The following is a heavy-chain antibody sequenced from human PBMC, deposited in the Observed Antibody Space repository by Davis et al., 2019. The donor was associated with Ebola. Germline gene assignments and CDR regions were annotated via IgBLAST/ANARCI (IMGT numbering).Heavy chain of an antibody. Sequence: ASVKVSCKASGYTFTSYGISWVRQPPGQGLEWMGWISAYNGNTNYAQKLQGRVTMTTDTSTSTAYMELRSLRSDDTAVYYCARGSIAAAGKSFPDYWGQGTLVTVSS. CDR1: GYTFTSYG. CDR2: ISAYNGNT. D-gene: IGHD6-13*01. CDR3: ARGSIAAAGKSFPDY. J-gene: IGHJ4*02. V-gene: IGHV1-18*01.